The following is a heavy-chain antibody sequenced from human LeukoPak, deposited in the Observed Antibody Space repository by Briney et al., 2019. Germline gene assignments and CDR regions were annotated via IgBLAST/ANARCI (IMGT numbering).Heavy chain of an antibody. V-gene: IGHV4-4*07. J-gene: IGHJ4*02. CDR3: ARHPELLWFGEPPYYFDY. CDR1: GGSISTYY. Sequence: SETLPLTFSVSGGSISTYYWSWIRQPAGKGLEWIERIYNTRTTNRNPSLKSRVTMSVDTSKNQFSLKLSSVTAADTAVYYCARHPELLWFGEPPYYFDYWGQGTLVTVSS. CDR2: IYNTRTT. D-gene: IGHD3-10*01.